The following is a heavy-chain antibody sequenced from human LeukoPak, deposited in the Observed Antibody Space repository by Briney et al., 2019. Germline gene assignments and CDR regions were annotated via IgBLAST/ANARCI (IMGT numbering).Heavy chain of an antibody. J-gene: IGHJ3*02. CDR1: GGSISSYY. CDR2: IYYSGST. Sequence: SETLSLTCTVSGGSISSYYWSWIRQPPGKGLEWIGYIYYSGSTNYNPSLKSRVTISVDTSKNQFSLKLSSVTAADTAVYCCARAGDSSGYYVRGVAFDIWGQGTMVTVSS. CDR3: ARAGDSSGYYVRGVAFDI. V-gene: IGHV4-59*01. D-gene: IGHD3-22*01.